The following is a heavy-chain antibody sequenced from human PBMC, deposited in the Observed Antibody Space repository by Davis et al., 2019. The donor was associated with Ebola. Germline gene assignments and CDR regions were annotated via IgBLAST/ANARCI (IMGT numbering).Heavy chain of an antibody. V-gene: IGHV1-46*03. CDR3: TTPGGQDSGYDVFDI. CDR2: INPNDGRT. D-gene: IGHD5-12*01. Sequence: ASVQVSCKASGYTFTNYYMHWVRQAPGQGLEWMGLINPNDGRTIYAQKFQGRVTVTRDTSTTTVYMDLSSLRSEDTALYYCTTPGGQDSGYDVFDIWAKGQWSPSLQ. J-gene: IGHJ3*02. CDR1: GYTFTNYY.